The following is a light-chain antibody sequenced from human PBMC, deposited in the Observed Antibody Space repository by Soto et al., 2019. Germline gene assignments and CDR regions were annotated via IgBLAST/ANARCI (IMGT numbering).Light chain of an antibody. CDR2: EVS. CDR1: SSDVGAYNY. V-gene: IGLV2-8*01. Sequence: QSVLTQPPSASGSPGQSVTISCTGISSDVGAYNYVSWYQQYPGKAPKLMIYEVSKRPSGVPDRFSGSKSGKTASLTVSGLQPEDEADYYCTSYAGSNIWVFGGGTKVTVL. J-gene: IGLJ3*02. CDR3: TSYAGSNIWV.